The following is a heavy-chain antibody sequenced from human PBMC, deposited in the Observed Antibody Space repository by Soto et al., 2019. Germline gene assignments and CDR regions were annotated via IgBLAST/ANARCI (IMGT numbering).Heavy chain of an antibody. Sequence: PSQTLSLTCAISGDSVSSNSAAWNWIRQSPSRGLEWLGRTYYRSKWYNDYAVSVKSRITINPDTSKNQFSLQLNSVTPEDTALYYCARDHRKLQYYYYGMDVWGQGTTVTVSS. J-gene: IGHJ6*02. CDR2: TYYRSKWYN. CDR3: ARDHRKLQYYYYGMDV. CDR1: GDSVSSNSAA. D-gene: IGHD2-15*01. V-gene: IGHV6-1*01.